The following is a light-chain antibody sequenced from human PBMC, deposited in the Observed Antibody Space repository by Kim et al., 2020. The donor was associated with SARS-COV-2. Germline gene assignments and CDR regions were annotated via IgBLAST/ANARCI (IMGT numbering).Light chain of an antibody. Sequence: GQTSTIPRTGTNSDVGAYDYVSWYQPYPGKAPRLLIYQVTHRPSGVPYRFSGSKSGSTASLTVSGLQADDEADYYCSSYAGGNTVIFGGGTKVTVL. CDR1: NSDVGAYDY. CDR2: QVT. J-gene: IGLJ2*01. V-gene: IGLV2-8*01. CDR3: SSYAGGNTVI.